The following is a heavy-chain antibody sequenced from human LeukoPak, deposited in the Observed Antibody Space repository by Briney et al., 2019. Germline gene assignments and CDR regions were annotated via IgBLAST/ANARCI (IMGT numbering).Heavy chain of an antibody. Sequence: AGGSLRLSCAASGLTFSGYSMNWVRQAPGKGLEWVSYISDSFSSSIYYADSVKGRFTISRDNAKNSLYLQMNSLRAEDTAVYYCASDGVGLLPGDVFDMWGQGTMVTVSS. J-gene: IGHJ3*02. D-gene: IGHD2-15*01. CDR3: ASDGVGLLPGDVFDM. CDR1: GLTFSGYS. V-gene: IGHV3-21*01. CDR2: ISDSFSSSI.